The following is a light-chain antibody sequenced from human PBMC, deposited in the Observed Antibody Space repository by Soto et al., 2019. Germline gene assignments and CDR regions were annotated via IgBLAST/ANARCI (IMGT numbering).Light chain of an antibody. J-gene: IGLJ1*01. Sequence: QSALTQPASVSGSVGQSITISCTGTSSDVGGYNYVSWYQQHPGEAPKLLICEVSNRPSGVSNRFSGSKSGNTASLTVSGLQAEDEADYYCIAYAGNDNFVFGSGTKVTVL. CDR2: EVS. CDR1: SSDVGGYNY. CDR3: IAYAGNDNFV. V-gene: IGLV2-14*01.